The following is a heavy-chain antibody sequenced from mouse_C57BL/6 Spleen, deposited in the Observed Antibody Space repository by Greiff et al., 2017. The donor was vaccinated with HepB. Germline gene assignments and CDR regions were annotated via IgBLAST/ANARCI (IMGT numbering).Heavy chain of an antibody. CDR2: IYPRSGNT. CDR1: GYTFTSYG. J-gene: IGHJ4*01. V-gene: IGHV1-81*01. CDR3: ASPEATRNYYAMDY. Sequence: VQLQESGAELARPGASVKLSCKASGYTFTSYGISWVKQRTGQGLEWIGEIYPRSGNTYYNEKFKGKATLTADKSSSTAYMELRSLTSEDSAVYFCASPEATRNYYAMDYWGQGTSVTVSS. D-gene: IGHD1-1*01.